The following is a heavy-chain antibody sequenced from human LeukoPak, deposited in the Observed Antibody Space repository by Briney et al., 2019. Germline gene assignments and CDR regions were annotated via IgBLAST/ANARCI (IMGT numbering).Heavy chain of an antibody. CDR2: IIPIFGTA. Sequence: SVKVSCKASGGTFSSYAISWVRQAHGQGLEWMGRIIPIFGTANYAQKFQGRVTITTDESTSTAYMELSSLRSEDTAVYYCASPQNGYSYGYYWGQGTLVTVSS. CDR3: ASPQNGYSYGYY. V-gene: IGHV1-69*05. J-gene: IGHJ4*02. CDR1: GGTFSSYA. D-gene: IGHD5-18*01.